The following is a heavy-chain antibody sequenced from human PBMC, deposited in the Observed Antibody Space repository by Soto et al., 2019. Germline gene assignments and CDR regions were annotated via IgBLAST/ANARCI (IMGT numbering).Heavy chain of an antibody. Sequence: SVNVSRNASGGTFGSYATSLVRQRPVQGLEWMGRIIHIFGTANYAQKFQGRVPITADESTSKAHMGRRSLRYQDTAVYYRAVRCSSTRCYTYLHDYWG. CDR1: GGTFGSYA. CDR2: IIHIFGTA. J-gene: IGHJ4*01. V-gene: IGHV1-69*13. D-gene: IGHD2-2*02. CDR3: AVRCSSTRCYTYLHDY.